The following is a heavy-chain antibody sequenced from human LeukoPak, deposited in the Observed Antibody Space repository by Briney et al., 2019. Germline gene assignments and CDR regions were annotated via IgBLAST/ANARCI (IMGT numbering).Heavy chain of an antibody. CDR1: GGSISSSGYS. V-gene: IGHV4-30-2*01. CDR2: IYHSGGT. J-gene: IGHJ4*02. CDR3: ARTVTTTNFDY. D-gene: IGHD4-11*01. Sequence: SQTLSLTCAVSGGSISSSGYSWSWIRQPPGKGLEWIGYIYHSGGTYYNPSLKSRVTISVDRSSNQFSLKLTSVTAADTAVYYCARTVTTTNFDYWGQGTLVTVSS.